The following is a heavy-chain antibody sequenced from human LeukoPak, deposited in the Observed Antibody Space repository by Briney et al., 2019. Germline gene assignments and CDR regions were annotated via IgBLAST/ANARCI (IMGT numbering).Heavy chain of an antibody. Sequence: GGSLRLSCAASGFTFSNYNMNWVRQAPGKGLEWVSSISSSSSYIYYADSVKGRLTISRDNAKNSLSLQMNSLRAEDTAVYYCAREDFGHDYWGQGTLVTVSS. D-gene: IGHD3-3*01. V-gene: IGHV3-21*01. CDR1: GFTFSNYN. CDR3: AREDFGHDY. CDR2: ISSSSSYI. J-gene: IGHJ4*02.